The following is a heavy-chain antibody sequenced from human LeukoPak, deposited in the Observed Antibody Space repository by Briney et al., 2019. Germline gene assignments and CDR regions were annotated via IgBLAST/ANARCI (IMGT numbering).Heavy chain of an antibody. J-gene: IGHJ4*02. D-gene: IGHD3-22*01. CDR3: ARGTMIVVVTPSGIDY. CDR2: ISSSGSTT. V-gene: IGHV3-48*03. CDR1: GFTFSSYE. Sequence: PGGSLRLSCAASGFTFSSYERNWVRQAPGKGLEWVSYISSSGSTTYYADSVKGRFTISRDNAKNSLYLQMNSLRAEDTAVYYCARGTMIVVVTPSGIDYWGQGTLVTVSS.